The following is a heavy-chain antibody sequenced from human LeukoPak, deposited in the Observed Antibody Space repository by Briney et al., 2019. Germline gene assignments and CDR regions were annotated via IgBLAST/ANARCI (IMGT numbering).Heavy chain of an antibody. D-gene: IGHD3-3*01. Sequence: GGSLRLSCAASGFTFSSYAMSWVRQAPGKGLEWVSAISGSGGSTYYADSVKGRFTISRDNSKNTLYLQMNSLRAEDTAVYYCAKYVGEVTIFGVVIPPHPASDYWGQGTLVTVSS. J-gene: IGHJ4*02. CDR1: GFTFSSYA. V-gene: IGHV3-23*01. CDR2: ISGSGGST. CDR3: AKYVGEVTIFGVVIPPHPASDY.